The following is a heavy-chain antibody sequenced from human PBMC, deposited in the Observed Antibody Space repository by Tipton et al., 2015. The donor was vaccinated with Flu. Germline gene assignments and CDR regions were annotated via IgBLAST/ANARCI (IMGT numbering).Heavy chain of an antibody. D-gene: IGHD6-19*01. Sequence: QLVQSGAEVRKPGESLKISCEGSGYNFSIYWITWVRQMPGKGLEWMGIIYPADSDTRYSPSFQGQVTISADKSISTAYLQWNSLKASNTAMYYCARGQWLKWFDLWGRGTLVTVSS. V-gene: IGHV5-51*03. CDR1: GYNFSIYW. J-gene: IGHJ2*01. CDR2: IYPADSDT. CDR3: ARGQWLKWFDL.